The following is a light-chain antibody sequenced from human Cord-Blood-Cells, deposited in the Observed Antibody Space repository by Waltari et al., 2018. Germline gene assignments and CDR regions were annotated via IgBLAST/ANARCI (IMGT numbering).Light chain of an antibody. CDR2: EEN. CDR1: SGSIASNY. Sequence: NFMLTQPHSVSESPGKTVTISCTRSSGSIASNYVQWYQQRPGSAPTTVIYEENQRPSGVPDRFSGSIDSSSNSASLTISGLKTEDEADYYCQSYDSSNQRVFGGGTKLTVL. CDR3: QSYDSSNQRV. J-gene: IGLJ3*02. V-gene: IGLV6-57*03.